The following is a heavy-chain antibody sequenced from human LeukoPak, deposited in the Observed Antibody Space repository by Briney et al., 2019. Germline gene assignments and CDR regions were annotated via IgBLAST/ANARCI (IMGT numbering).Heavy chain of an antibody. D-gene: IGHD6-19*01. Sequence: ASVKVSCKPSGYTFTGYYLRWVRQAPGQGLEWMGWINPNTGATISAQKFRGRVTMTRDTSINTAYMELSRLTSDDTAVYYCARDRVGSGWPRPYYFENWGQGTLVTVSS. CDR1: GYTFTGYY. CDR2: INPNTGAT. V-gene: IGHV1-2*02. J-gene: IGHJ4*02. CDR3: ARDRVGSGWPRPYYFEN.